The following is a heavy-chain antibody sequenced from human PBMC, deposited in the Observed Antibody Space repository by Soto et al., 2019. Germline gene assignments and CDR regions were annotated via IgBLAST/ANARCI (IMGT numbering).Heavy chain of an antibody. J-gene: IGHJ4*02. CDR1: DGSFSSSNDY. V-gene: IGHV4-39*01. Sequence: SETQSLTCTVSDGSFSSSNDYWVWIRQPPGKGLEWVGSFYFSGSTYYNPSLMSRIIMSMDTSTNQFSLKLNSVTAADTAVYYCTRHEGGAAADRPLDYWGQGTLVTVSS. CDR2: FYFSGST. D-gene: IGHD6-13*01. CDR3: TRHEGGAAADRPLDY.